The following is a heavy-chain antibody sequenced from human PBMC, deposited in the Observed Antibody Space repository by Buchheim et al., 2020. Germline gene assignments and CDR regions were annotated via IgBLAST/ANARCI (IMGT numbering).Heavy chain of an antibody. CDR3: AGSLVIANKPIDY. J-gene: IGHJ4*02. CDR1: GFTFSSYA. V-gene: IGHV3-30*04. CDR2: ISYDGSNK. D-gene: IGHD2-21*01. Sequence: QVQLVESGGGVVQPGRSLRLSCAASGFTFSSYAMHWVRQAPGKGLEWVAVISYDGSNKYYADSVKGRFTISRDNSKNTLYLQMNSLRAEDTAVYYCAGSLVIANKPIDYWGQGTL.